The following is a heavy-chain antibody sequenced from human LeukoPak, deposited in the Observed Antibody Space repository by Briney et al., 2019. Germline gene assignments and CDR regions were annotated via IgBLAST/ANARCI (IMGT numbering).Heavy chain of an antibody. CDR3: AREYYDSSGYYFYVDY. V-gene: IGHV1-46*01. D-gene: IGHD3-22*01. J-gene: IGHJ4*02. Sequence: ASVKVSCKASGYTFTSYYMHWVRQAPGQGLDWMGIVNPSGGSTSYAQKFQGRVTMTRDTSTSTVYMELSSLRSEDTAVYYCAREYYDSSGYYFYVDYWGQGTLVTVSS. CDR1: GYTFTSYY. CDR2: VNPSGGST.